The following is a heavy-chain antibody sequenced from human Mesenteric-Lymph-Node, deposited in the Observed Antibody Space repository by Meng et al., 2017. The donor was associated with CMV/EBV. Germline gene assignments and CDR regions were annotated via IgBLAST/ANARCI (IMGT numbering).Heavy chain of an antibody. Sequence: CAASGFTFSSYSMNWVRQAPGKGLEWVSSISSSSSYIYYADSVKGRFTISRDNAKNSLYLQMNSLRAEDTAVYYCARAGVSAWYFDLWGRGTLVTVSS. CDR2: ISSSSSYI. CDR1: GFTFSSYS. V-gene: IGHV3-21*01. D-gene: IGHD7-27*01. CDR3: ARAGVSAWYFDL. J-gene: IGHJ2*01.